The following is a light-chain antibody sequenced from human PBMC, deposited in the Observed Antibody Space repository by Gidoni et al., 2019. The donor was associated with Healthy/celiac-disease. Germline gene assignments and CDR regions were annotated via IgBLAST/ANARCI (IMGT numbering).Light chain of an antibody. CDR3: CSYAGSPWV. V-gene: IGLV2-23*01. CDR2: EGS. CDR1: SSDVGSYNL. Sequence: QSALIQPASVSGSPGQSITISCTGTSSDVGSYNLVSWYQQHTGKAPKLMIYEGSKRPSGVSNRFSGSKSGNTASLTISGLQAEDEADYYCCSYAGSPWVFGGGTKLTVL. J-gene: IGLJ3*02.